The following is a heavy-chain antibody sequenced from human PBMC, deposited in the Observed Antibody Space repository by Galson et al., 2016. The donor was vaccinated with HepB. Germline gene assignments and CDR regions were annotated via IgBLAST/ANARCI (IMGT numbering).Heavy chain of an antibody. CDR1: GFTFTRYT. CDR3: ARTPGYSGTRYDAFDI. CDR2: ISGGSSYK. D-gene: IGHD6-13*01. V-gene: IGHV3-21*01. J-gene: IGHJ3*02. Sequence: SLRLSCAASGFTFTRYTMNGVRQSPGKGLEWVSSISGGSSYKYSADSVKGRFTISGANSKNSLSLQMHSLRAEDTAIYFCARTPGYSGTRYDAFDIWGPGTIVAVSS.